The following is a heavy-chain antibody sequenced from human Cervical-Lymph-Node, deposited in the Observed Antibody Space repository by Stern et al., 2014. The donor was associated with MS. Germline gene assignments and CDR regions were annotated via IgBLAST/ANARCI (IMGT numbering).Heavy chain of an antibody. D-gene: IGHD2-8*01. CDR1: GYTFTSYY. Sequence: VQLVESGAEVKQPGASGKVSCKASGYTFTSYYMNWVRQAPGPGLEWMGLIIPSGGSTSYARKFQGRANMTRDTSTSTVYMELSSLRSEDTAVYYCARDRQKVYAMRGYGMDVWGQGTTVTVSS. V-gene: IGHV1-46*01. CDR2: IIPSGGST. J-gene: IGHJ6*02. CDR3: ARDRQKVYAMRGYGMDV.